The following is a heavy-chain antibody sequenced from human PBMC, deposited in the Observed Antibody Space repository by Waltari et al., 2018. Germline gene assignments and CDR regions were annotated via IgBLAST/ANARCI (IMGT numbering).Heavy chain of an antibody. J-gene: IGHJ4*02. CDR3: ARVSKGIHFDY. CDR2: IKEDGTEE. V-gene: IGHV3-7*04. Sequence: ELQLVESGGGLVQPGGSLRLSCPASGFTFLHYWMGWVRQAPGKGLQWVAYIKEDGTEESYLDSLKGRFTISRDDAKNSLHLQMNSLRVEDTAIYYCARVSKGIHFDYWGQGTLVTVSS. CDR1: GFTFLHYW.